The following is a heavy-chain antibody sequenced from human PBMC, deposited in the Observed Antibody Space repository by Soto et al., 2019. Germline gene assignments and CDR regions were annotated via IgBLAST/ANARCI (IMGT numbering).Heavy chain of an antibody. Sequence: SETLSLTCAVYGGSFSGYYWSWIRQPPGKGLEWIGEINHSGSTNYNPSLKSRVTISVDTSKNQFSLKLSSVTAADTAVYYCAREGAGTTLYGVYYMDVWGKGTTVTVSS. CDR3: AREGAGTTLYGVYYMDV. D-gene: IGHD1-1*01. V-gene: IGHV4-34*01. CDR1: GGSFSGYY. CDR2: INHSGST. J-gene: IGHJ6*03.